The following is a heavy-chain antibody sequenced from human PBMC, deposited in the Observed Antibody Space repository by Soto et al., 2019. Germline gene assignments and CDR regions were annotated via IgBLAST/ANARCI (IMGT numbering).Heavy chain of an antibody. CDR3: ARDPRDYGDYYYYGMDV. V-gene: IGHV4-4*02. J-gene: IGHJ6*02. CDR1: GGSISSSNW. CDR2: IYHSGST. Sequence: LSLTCAVSGGSISSSNWWSWVRQPPGKGLEWIGEIYHSGSTNYNPSLKSRVTISVDKSKNQFSLKLSSVTAADTAVYYCARDPRDYGDYYYYGMDVWGQGTTVTVSS. D-gene: IGHD4-17*01.